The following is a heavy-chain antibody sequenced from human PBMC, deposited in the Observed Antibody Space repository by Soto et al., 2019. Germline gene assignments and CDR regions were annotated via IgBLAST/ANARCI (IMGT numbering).Heavy chain of an antibody. J-gene: IGHJ6*02. V-gene: IGHV3-21*02. D-gene: IGHD5-18*01. Sequence: EVQLVESGGGLVKPGGSLRLSCAASGFTFSSYSMNWVRQAPGKGLEWVSSISSSRSYIYYADSIKGRSTISRDNAKNSLYLQMNSLRAEDTAVYYCASGYSYGYDYYYGMDVWGQGTTVTVSS. CDR1: GFTFSSYS. CDR3: ASGYSYGYDYYYGMDV. CDR2: ISSSRSYI.